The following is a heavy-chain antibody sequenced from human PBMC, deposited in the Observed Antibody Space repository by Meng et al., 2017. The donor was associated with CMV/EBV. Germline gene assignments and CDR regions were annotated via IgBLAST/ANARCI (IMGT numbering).Heavy chain of an antibody. CDR2: IYYSGST. V-gene: IGHV4-61*01. CDR3: ARDPYYGSGSYYT. CDR1: GGSVSSGSYY. D-gene: IGHD3-10*01. J-gene: IGHJ5*02. Sequence: SGGSVSSGSYYWGWIRKPPGKGLEWIGYIYYSGSTNYNPSLKSRVTISVDTSKNQFSLKLSSVTAADTAVYYCARDPYYGSGSYYTWGQGTLVTVSS.